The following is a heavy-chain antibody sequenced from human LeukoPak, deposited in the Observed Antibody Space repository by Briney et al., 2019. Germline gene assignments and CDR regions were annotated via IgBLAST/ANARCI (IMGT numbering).Heavy chain of an antibody. V-gene: IGHV3-23*01. D-gene: IGHD4-17*01. CDR3: AKDDDDGDHVVVDH. Sequence: GGSLRLSCAASGFTFSSYAMGWVRQAPGKGLEGVSLISGSGGSTYYADSVKGRFTVSRDNSKNTEYLQMNSLRAEDTAIYYCAKDDDDGDHVVVDHWGQGTLVTVSS. CDR1: GFTFSSYA. J-gene: IGHJ4*02. CDR2: ISGSGGST.